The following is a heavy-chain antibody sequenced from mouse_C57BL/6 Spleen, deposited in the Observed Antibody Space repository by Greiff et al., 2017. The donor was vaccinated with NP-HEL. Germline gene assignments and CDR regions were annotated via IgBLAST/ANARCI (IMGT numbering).Heavy chain of an antibody. CDR1: GYSITSGYY. CDR3: ARVGGYDGYFDY. J-gene: IGHJ2*01. Sequence: EVKLMESGPGLVKPSQSLSLTCSVTGYSITSGYYWNWIRQFPGNKLEWMGYISYDGSNNYNPSLKNRISITRDTSKNQFFLKLNSVTTEDTATYYCARVGGYDGYFDYWGQGTTLTVSS. CDR2: ISYDGSN. D-gene: IGHD2-3*01. V-gene: IGHV3-6*01.